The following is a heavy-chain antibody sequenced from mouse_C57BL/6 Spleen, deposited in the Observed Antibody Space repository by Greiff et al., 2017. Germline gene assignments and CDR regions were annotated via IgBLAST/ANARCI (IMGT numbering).Heavy chain of an antibody. J-gene: IGHJ2*01. D-gene: IGHD1-1*01. Sequence: QVQLQQPGAELVKPGASVKLSCKASGYTFTSYWMQWVQQRPGQGLEWIGEIDPSDSSTNYNQKFKGQATLTVDTSSSTAYMQLSSLTSEDSAVYYCARVSYGSSPYYFDYWGQGTTLTVSS. V-gene: IGHV1-50*01. CDR2: IDPSDSST. CDR3: ARVSYGSSPYYFDY. CDR1: GYTFTSYW.